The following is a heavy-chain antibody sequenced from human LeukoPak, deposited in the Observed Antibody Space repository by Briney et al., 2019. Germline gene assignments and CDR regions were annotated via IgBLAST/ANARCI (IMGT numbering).Heavy chain of an antibody. J-gene: IGHJ4*02. D-gene: IGHD5-18*01. Sequence: QTGGSLRLSCTAFGFTFGDYAMTGVRQAPGKGLEWAGFIRSKAYGGTAEYAASVKGRFTISRDDSKSIAYLQMNSLKTEDTAVYYCTRGYSYASYFDYWGQGTLVTVSS. V-gene: IGHV3-49*04. CDR3: TRGYSYASYFDY. CDR1: GFTFGDYA. CDR2: IRSKAYGGTA.